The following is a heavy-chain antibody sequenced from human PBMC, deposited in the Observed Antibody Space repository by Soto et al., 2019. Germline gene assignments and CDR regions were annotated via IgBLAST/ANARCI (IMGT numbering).Heavy chain of an antibody. CDR2: ISAYNGNT. CDR1: GYTFTSYG. D-gene: IGHD6-19*01. CDR3: ARSIAVADTGNWFDP. V-gene: IGHV1-18*01. Sequence: QVQLGQSGAEVKKPGASVKVSCKASGYTFTSYGISWVRQAPGQGVEGMGWISAYNGNTNYAQKLQGRVTMTTDTSTSTAYMELRSLRSDDTAVYYCARSIAVADTGNWFDPWGQGTLVTVSS. J-gene: IGHJ5*02.